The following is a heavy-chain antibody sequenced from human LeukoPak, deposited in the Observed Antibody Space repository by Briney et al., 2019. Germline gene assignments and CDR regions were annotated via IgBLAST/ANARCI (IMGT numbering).Heavy chain of an antibody. CDR1: GYTFTSYG. D-gene: IGHD2-2*01. CDR2: ISAYNGNT. Sequence: GASVKVSCKASGYTFTSYGISWVRQAPGQGLEWMGWISAYNGNTNYAQKLQGRVTMTTDTSTSTAYMELSSLRYEDTAVHYCARGLYCSSSTSCYDYGMDVWGQGTTVTVSS. CDR3: ARGLYCSSSTSCYDYGMDV. J-gene: IGHJ6*02. V-gene: IGHV1-18*01.